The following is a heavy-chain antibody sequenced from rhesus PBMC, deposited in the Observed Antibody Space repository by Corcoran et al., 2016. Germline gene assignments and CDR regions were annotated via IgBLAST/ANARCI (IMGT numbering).Heavy chain of an antibody. Sequence: DVQLVESGGGLVKPGGSLRLSCVASGFIFSRYVIHWVRQAPGKGLEWVAVISERCGTIHNADSVKGRVNIARDNAKNLLFLQMTSRRAEDTAVYYCTRDRDCTGSGCYGSYYGLDPWGQGVVVTVSS. CDR1: GFIFSRYV. D-gene: IGHD2-21*01. CDR2: ISERCGTI. V-gene: IGHV3S26*01. J-gene: IGHJ6*01. CDR3: TRDRDCTGSGCYGSYYGLDP.